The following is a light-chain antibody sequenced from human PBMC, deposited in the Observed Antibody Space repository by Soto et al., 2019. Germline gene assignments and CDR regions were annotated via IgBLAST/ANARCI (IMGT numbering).Light chain of an antibody. CDR1: SSDVGGFNF. CDR3: ISYSRSSTYV. Sequence: QSALTQPASVSGSPGQSITISCTGTSSDVGGFNFVSWYQQYPGQAPKLIIHDVSERPSGISYRFSGSKSGNTAALTISGLQAEDEGDYYCISYSRSSTYVFGTGTKVTVL. J-gene: IGLJ1*01. CDR2: DVS. V-gene: IGLV2-14*03.